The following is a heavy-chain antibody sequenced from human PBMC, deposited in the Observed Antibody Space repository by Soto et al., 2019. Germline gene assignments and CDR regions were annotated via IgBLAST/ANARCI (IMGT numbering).Heavy chain of an antibody. CDR1: GGSISSYY. Sequence: QVQLQESGPGLVKPSETLSLTCTVSGGSISSYYWSWIRQPPGKGLEWIGYIYYSGSTNYNPSLQSRVTTSVDTSKSQVSLKLSSVTAADTAVYYCARGSDIVVVSGRFEYWGQGTLVTVSS. D-gene: IGHD2-15*01. J-gene: IGHJ4*02. CDR2: IYYSGST. V-gene: IGHV4-59*01. CDR3: ARGSDIVVVSGRFEY.